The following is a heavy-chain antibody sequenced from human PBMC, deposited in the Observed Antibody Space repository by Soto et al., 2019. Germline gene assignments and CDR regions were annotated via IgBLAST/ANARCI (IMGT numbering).Heavy chain of an antibody. J-gene: IGHJ6*02. CDR1: GFTFSSYG. CDR3: AKDGMDGSSSGGHYYYGMDV. Sequence: GGSLRLSCAASGFTFSSYGMHWVRQAPGKGLEWVAVISYDGSNKYYADSVKGRFTISRDNSKNTLYLQMNSLRAEDTAVYYCAKDGMDGSSSGGHYYYGMDVWGQGPTLTVSS. V-gene: IGHV3-30*18. D-gene: IGHD6-6*01. CDR2: ISYDGSNK.